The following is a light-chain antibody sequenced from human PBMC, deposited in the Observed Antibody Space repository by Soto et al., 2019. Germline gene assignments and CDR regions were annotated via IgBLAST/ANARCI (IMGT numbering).Light chain of an antibody. CDR2: EVR. J-gene: IGLJ3*02. CDR1: NNDIGSYNY. CDR3: SSYTSINTLV. Sequence: QSALTQPASVSGSPGQSITISCTGTNNDIGSYNYVSWYQQHPGKAPKLMIYEVRNRPSGVSNRFSGSKSGSTASLTISGLQAEDEADYYCSSYTSINTLVFGGGTKVTVL. V-gene: IGLV2-14*01.